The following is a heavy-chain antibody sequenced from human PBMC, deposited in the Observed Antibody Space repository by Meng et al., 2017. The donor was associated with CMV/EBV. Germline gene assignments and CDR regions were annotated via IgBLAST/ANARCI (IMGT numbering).Heavy chain of an antibody. V-gene: IGHV3-74*01. CDR2: INSDGSST. CDR3: ARSRRYCSSTSCSSGSGGTGYYYYYGMDV. J-gene: IGHJ6*02. CDR1: GFTFSSYW. Sequence: LSLTCAASGFTFSSYWTHWVRHAPGKGLVWVSRINSDGSSTSYADSVKVRFTNSRDNAKNTLYLQMNSLRAEDTAVYYCARSRRYCSSTSCSSGSGGTGYYYYYGMDVWGQGTTVTVSS. D-gene: IGHD2-2*01.